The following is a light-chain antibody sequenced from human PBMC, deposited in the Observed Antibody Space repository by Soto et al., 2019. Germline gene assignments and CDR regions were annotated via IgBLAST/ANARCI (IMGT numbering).Light chain of an antibody. J-gene: IGKJ1*01. CDR2: DAS. CDR1: QSISSW. Sequence: DIRMTQSPSTLSASVGDRVTITCRASQSISSWLAWYQQKPGKAPKLLIYDASSLESGVPSRFSGSGSGTEFTLTICSLQPDDFASYYCQQYNSYWTFGQGTKVEIK. CDR3: QQYNSYWT. V-gene: IGKV1-5*01.